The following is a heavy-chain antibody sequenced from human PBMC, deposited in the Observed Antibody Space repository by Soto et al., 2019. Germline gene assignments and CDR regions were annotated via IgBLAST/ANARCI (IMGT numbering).Heavy chain of an antibody. D-gene: IGHD6-13*01. CDR2: IIPIFGTA. CDR3: AREGYSSSWNYYFDY. Sequence: SVKVSCKASGGTFSSYAISWVRQAPGQGLEWMGGIIPIFGTANYAQKFQGRVTITADESTSTAYMELSSLRSEDTAVYYCAREGYSSSWNYYFDYWGQGTLVTVSS. J-gene: IGHJ4*02. CDR1: GGTFSSYA. V-gene: IGHV1-69*13.